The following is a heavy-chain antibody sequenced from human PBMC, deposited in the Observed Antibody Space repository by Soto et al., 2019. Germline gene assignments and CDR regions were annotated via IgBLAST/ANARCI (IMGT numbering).Heavy chain of an antibody. D-gene: IGHD4-17*01. V-gene: IGHV3-23*01. J-gene: IGHJ5*02. CDR2: ISGSGGST. CDR3: AKVPKGDYRNWFDP. CDR1: GFTFSSYA. Sequence: EVQLLESGGGLVQPGGSLRLSCAASGFTFSSYAMSWVRQAPGKGLEWVSAISGSGGSTYYADSVKGRFTITRDNSKNTLYLQMNSRRAENTAVYYCAKVPKGDYRNWFDPWGQGTLVTVSS.